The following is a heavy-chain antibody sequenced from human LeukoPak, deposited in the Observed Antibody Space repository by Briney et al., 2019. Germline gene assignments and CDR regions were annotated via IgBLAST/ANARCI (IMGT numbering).Heavy chain of an antibody. CDR3: ASLPYDYVWGSYRNFDY. Sequence: SETLSLTCAVYGGSFSGYYWSWIRQPPGKGLEWIGEINHSGSTNYNPSLKSRVTISVDTSKNQFSLKLSSVTAADTAVYYCASLPYDYVWGSYRNFDYWGQGTLVTVSS. D-gene: IGHD3-16*02. CDR2: INHSGST. J-gene: IGHJ4*02. V-gene: IGHV4-34*01. CDR1: GGSFSGYY.